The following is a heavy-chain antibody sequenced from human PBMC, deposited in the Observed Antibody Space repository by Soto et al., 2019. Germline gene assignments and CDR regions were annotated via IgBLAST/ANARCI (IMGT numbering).Heavy chain of an antibody. CDR1: GGSISSSSYY. CDR3: ARYSSSLASRYYGMDV. D-gene: IGHD6-13*01. J-gene: IGHJ6*02. CDR2: IYYSGST. Sequence: KASETLSLTCTVSGGSISSSSYYWGWIRQPPGKGLEWIGSIYYSGSTYYNPSLKSRVTISVDTSKNQFSLKLSSVTAADTAVYYCARYSSSLASRYYGMDVWGQGTTVTVSS. V-gene: IGHV4-39*01.